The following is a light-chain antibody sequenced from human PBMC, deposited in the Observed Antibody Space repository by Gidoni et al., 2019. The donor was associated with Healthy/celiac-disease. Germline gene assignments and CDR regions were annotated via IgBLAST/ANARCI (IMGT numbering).Light chain of an antibody. CDR1: QSVSSSY. Sequence: EIVLTQSPGTLSLSPGERATLSCSASQSVSSSYLAWYQQKPGQAPRLLIYGASSRATGIPDRFSGSGSGTDFTLTISRLEPEDFAVYYCQLRTFGQGTKVEIK. J-gene: IGKJ1*01. CDR3: QLRT. CDR2: GAS. V-gene: IGKV3-20*01.